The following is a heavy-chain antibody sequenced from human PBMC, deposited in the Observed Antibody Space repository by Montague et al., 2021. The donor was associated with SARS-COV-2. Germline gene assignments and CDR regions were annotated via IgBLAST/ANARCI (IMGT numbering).Heavy chain of an antibody. D-gene: IGHD3-3*01. Sequence: PALVXPTQTLTLTCTFSGFSLSTTGVGVGWIRQPPGKALEWLSLLYWDDDKRYSPSLKNRLAIPKDTSKNQVVLTMTNMDPVDTATYYCAHRREIYAFWGGYYNGRKYDEFNWFDPGGQGNLVIGSS. CDR3: AHRREIYAFWGGYYNGRKYDEFNWFDP. J-gene: IGHJ5*02. CDR2: LYWDDDK. CDR1: GFSLSTTGVG. V-gene: IGHV2-5*02.